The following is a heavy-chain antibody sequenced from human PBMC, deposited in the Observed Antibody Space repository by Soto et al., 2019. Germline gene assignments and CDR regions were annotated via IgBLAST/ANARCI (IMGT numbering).Heavy chain of an antibody. CDR2: INAGNGNT. Sequence: QVQLVQSGAEVKKPGASVKVSCKASGYTFTSYAMHWVRQAPGQRLEWMGWINAGNGNTKYSQKFQGRVTITRDTSASTAYMELSSLRSDDTAVYYCARCVDSSWSYKYYFDYWGQGTLVTVSS. J-gene: IGHJ4*02. CDR1: GYTFTSYA. CDR3: ARCVDSSWSYKYYFDY. V-gene: IGHV1-3*01. D-gene: IGHD3-10*01.